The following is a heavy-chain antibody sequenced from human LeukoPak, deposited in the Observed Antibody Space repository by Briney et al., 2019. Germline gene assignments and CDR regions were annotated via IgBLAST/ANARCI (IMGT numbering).Heavy chain of an antibody. V-gene: IGHV1-18*01. D-gene: IGHD1-26*01. CDR2: ISAYNGNT. Sequence: GASVKVSCKASGYTFTSYGISWVRQAPGQGLEWMGWISAYNGNTNYAQKLQGRVTMTTDTSTSTAYMELRSLRSDDTAVYYCARGIVGATLAPGYYFDYWGLGTLVTVSS. CDR3: ARGIVGATLAPGYYFDY. CDR1: GYTFTSYG. J-gene: IGHJ4*02.